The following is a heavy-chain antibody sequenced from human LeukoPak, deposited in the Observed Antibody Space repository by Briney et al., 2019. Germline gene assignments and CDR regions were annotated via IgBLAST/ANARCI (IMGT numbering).Heavy chain of an antibody. Sequence: RSLTLSCAASGFTFSRYGMQRVRQAPGKGLEWVAVIWYDGSYKYYVDSVKGRFTISRDNSKNTLYLQMNSLRGEDTAVYYCARDHGYSSSFLDYWGQGTLVADCS. D-gene: IGHD6-13*01. V-gene: IGHV3-33*01. CDR2: IWYDGSYK. J-gene: IGHJ4*02. CDR1: GFTFSRYG. CDR3: ARDHGYSSSFLDY.